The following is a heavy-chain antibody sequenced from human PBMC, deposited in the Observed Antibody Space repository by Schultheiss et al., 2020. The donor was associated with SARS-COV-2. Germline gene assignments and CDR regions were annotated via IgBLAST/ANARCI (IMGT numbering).Heavy chain of an antibody. CDR2: ISSSSGYI. Sequence: GGSLRLSCAASGFTVSSNYMSWVRQAPGKGLEWVSSISSSSGYIYYADSVKGRFTISRDNAKNSLYLQMDSLRAEDTAVYSCAKGTSSLYYYVGVSWGQGTLVTVSS. CDR1: GFTVSSNY. V-gene: IGHV3-21*06. D-gene: IGHD3-22*01. J-gene: IGHJ5*02. CDR3: AKGTSSLYYYVGVS.